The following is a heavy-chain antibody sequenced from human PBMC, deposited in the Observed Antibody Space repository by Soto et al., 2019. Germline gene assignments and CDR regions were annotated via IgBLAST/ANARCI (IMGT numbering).Heavy chain of an antibody. Sequence: QVQLVQSGAEVKKPGASVKVSCKASGYTFTSYGMHWVRQAPGQRLEWMGWINAGNGNTKYSQKFQGRVTITRDTSASTAYMELSRLRSEDTAVYYCARVSGIAVAEVWGQGTLVTVSS. CDR2: INAGNGNT. CDR3: ARVSGIAVAEV. J-gene: IGHJ4*02. V-gene: IGHV1-3*01. CDR1: GYTFTSYG. D-gene: IGHD6-19*01.